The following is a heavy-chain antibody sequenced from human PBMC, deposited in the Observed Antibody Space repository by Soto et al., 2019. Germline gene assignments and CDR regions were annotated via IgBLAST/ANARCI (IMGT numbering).Heavy chain of an antibody. CDR1: GFTFSNAW. Sequence: KSGGSLRLSCAASGFTFSNAWMSWVRQAPGKGLEWVGRIKSKTDGGTTDYAAPVKGRFTISRDDSKNTLYLQMNSLKTEDTAVYYCTTDPSAYRYSGSYYEYDYWGQGTLVTVSS. V-gene: IGHV3-15*01. D-gene: IGHD1-26*01. CDR2: IKSKTDGGTT. J-gene: IGHJ4*02. CDR3: TTDPSAYRYSGSYYEYDY.